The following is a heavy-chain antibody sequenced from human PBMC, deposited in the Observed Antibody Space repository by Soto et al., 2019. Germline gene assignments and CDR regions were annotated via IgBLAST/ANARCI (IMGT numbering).Heavy chain of an antibody. J-gene: IGHJ5*02. V-gene: IGHV3-48*03. CDR3: ARDQINRSQWWPSAKGKPARGFDP. Sequence: EVQLVESGGGLVQPGGSLRLSCAASGFTFSSSEMNWVRQAPGKGLEWVSYISSSSSYIYYADSVKGRFTISRDNAKNSLYLQMNSLRAEDTAVYYCARDQINRSQWWPSAKGKPARGFDPWGQGTLVTVSS. CDR2: ISSSSSYI. CDR1: GFTFSSSE. D-gene: IGHD2-15*01.